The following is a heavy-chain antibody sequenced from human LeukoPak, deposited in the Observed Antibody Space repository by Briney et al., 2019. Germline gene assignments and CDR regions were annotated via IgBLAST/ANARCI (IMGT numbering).Heavy chain of an antibody. CDR3: ARTHSSIVARNFDY. D-gene: IGHD6-6*01. CDR1: GFTFSTYN. V-gene: IGHV3-21*01. J-gene: IGHJ4*02. Sequence: PGGSLRLSCAASGFTFSTYNMNWVRQAPGKGLELVSSISSSSSYIDYADSVKGRFTISRDNAKNSLYLQMNSLRAEDTAVYYCARTHSSIVARNFDYWGQGTLVTVSS. CDR2: ISSSSSYI.